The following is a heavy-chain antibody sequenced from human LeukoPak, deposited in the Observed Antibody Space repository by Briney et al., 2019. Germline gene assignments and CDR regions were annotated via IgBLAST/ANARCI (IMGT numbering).Heavy chain of an antibody. V-gene: IGHV3-30*14. J-gene: IGHJ4*02. Sequence: GGSLRLSCAASGFTFSSYWMSWVRQAPGKGLEWVAVISYDGSNKYYADSVKGRFTISRDNSKNTLYLQMNSLRAEDTAVYYCARGPSGYHNTGGQGTLVTVSS. CDR2: ISYDGSNK. D-gene: IGHD5-12*01. CDR1: GFTFSSYW. CDR3: ARGPSGYHNT.